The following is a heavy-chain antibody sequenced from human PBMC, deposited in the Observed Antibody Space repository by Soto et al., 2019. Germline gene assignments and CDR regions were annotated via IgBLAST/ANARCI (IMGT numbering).Heavy chain of an antibody. CDR2: IRSKGNNYAT. CDR3: VRYSRTLGWFFDL. CDR1: GFTFSDSA. Sequence: GGSLRLSCAASGFTFSDSAMHWVRQASGEGLEWLGRIRSKGNNYATEYGASLKGRFTISRDDSKKTTYLQMSNLNTEDTAVYYCVRYSRTLGWFFDLWGRGTLVTVSS. J-gene: IGHJ2*01. V-gene: IGHV3-73*01. D-gene: IGHD2-21*01.